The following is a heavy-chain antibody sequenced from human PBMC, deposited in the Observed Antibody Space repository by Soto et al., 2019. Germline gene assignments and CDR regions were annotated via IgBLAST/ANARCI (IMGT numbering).Heavy chain of an antibody. J-gene: IGHJ4*02. Sequence: QVQLQESGPGLVKPSQTLTLTCSVSGGSIDTGGFYWSWARQLPGKGLQWIGYIYYTGAAYYNPALKRRAVISFDTSANQFSLSLTSLTAAATAVYYCASGTFNDISFDSWGPGRLVTVSS. V-gene: IGHV4-31*03. D-gene: IGHD2-21*01. CDR3: ASGTFNDISFDS. CDR1: GGSIDTGGFY. CDR2: IYYTGAA.